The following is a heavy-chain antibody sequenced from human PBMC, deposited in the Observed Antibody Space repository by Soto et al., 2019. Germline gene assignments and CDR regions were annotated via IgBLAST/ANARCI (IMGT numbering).Heavy chain of an antibody. CDR1: GGSISSYY. D-gene: IGHD4-17*01. V-gene: IGHV4-59*08. Sequence: PSETLSLTCTVSGGSISSYYWSWIRQPPGKGLEWIGYIYYSGSTNYNPSLKSRVTISVDTSKNQFSLKLSSVTAADTAVYYCGRLPTVTTGGTLFYWFDPWGQGTLVTVSS. CDR3: GRLPTVTTGGTLFYWFDP. CDR2: IYYSGST. J-gene: IGHJ5*02.